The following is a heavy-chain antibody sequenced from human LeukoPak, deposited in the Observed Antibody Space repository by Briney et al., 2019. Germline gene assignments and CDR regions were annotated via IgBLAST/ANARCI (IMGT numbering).Heavy chain of an antibody. D-gene: IGHD2-15*01. CDR2: ISSSSSYI. V-gene: IGHV3-21*01. J-gene: IGHJ1*01. CDR3: ARYCSGGSCYSGYFQH. CDR1: GFTFSSYS. Sequence: GGSLSLSCAASGFTFSSYSMNWVRQAPGKGLEWVSSISSSSSYIYYADSVKGRFTISRDNAKNSLYLQMNSLRAEDTAVYYCARYCSGGSCYSGYFQHWGQGTLVTVSS.